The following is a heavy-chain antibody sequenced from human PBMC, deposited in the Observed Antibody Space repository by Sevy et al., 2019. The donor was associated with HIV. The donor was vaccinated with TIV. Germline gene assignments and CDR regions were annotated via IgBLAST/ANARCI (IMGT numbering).Heavy chain of an antibody. V-gene: IGHV3-64D*06. CDR2: ISSDGVST. Sequence: GGSLRLSCSGSGFSFSNSAMNWVRQTPGKGLKYVSAISSDGVSTYYTDSVRGRFTISSDNSKNTLYLQMSSLRVEDTAVYYCVKEPDYNFWRGDYGMDVWGQGTTVTVSS. J-gene: IGHJ6*02. CDR3: VKEPDYNFWRGDYGMDV. D-gene: IGHD3-3*01. CDR1: GFSFSNSA.